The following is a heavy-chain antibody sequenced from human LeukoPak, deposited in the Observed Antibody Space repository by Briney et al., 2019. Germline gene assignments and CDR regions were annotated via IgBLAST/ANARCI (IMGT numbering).Heavy chain of an antibody. CDR1: GYTFTSNY. Sequence: ASVKVSCKASGYTFTSNYMHWVRQAPGQGLEWMGIINPNGGSTNYAQKFQGRVTLTRDMSTSTVYMELSSLRSVDTAVYYCARGGSTGPHWSDPWGQGTLVTVSS. V-gene: IGHV1-46*01. J-gene: IGHJ5*02. D-gene: IGHD2-8*02. CDR2: INPNGGST. CDR3: ARGGSTGPHWSDP.